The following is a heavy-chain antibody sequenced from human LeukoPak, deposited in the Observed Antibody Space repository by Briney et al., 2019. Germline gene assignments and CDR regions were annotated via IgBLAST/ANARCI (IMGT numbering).Heavy chain of an antibody. J-gene: IGHJ5*02. Sequence: PGGSLGLSCAASGFTFSSYAMHWVRQAPGKGLEWVAVISYDGSNKYYADSVKGRFTISRDNSKNTLYLQMNSLRAEDTAVYYCARDRTVTTLLRGTRLAWFDPWGQGTLVTVSS. CDR2: ISYDGSNK. V-gene: IGHV3-30-3*01. D-gene: IGHD4-17*01. CDR3: ARDRTVTTLLRGTRLAWFDP. CDR1: GFTFSSYA.